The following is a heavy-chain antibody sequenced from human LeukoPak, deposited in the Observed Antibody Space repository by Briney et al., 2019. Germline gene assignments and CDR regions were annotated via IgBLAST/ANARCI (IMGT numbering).Heavy chain of an antibody. CDR3: ASTGTGVGATNRLDY. D-gene: IGHD1-26*01. Sequence: SETLSLTCAVSGGSISSSNWWSWVRQPPGKGLEWIGEIYHSGSTNYNPSLKSRVTISVDKSKNQFSLKLSSVTAADTAVYYCASTGTGVGATNRLDYWGQGTLVTVSS. CDR1: GGSISSSNW. CDR2: IYHSGST. V-gene: IGHV4-4*02. J-gene: IGHJ4*02.